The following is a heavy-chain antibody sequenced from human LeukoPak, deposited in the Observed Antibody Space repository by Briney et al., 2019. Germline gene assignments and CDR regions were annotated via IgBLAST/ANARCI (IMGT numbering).Heavy chain of an antibody. J-gene: IGHJ1*01. CDR3: AVGRKSALTYRYFQH. CDR1: GFTFSSYS. D-gene: IGHD4-11*01. CDR2: ISSSSSTI. V-gene: IGHV3-48*04. Sequence: GGSLRLSCAASGFTFSSYSMNWVRQAPGKGLEWVSYISSSSSTIYYADSVRGRFTISSDNANNSLYLQMNSLSADDTAVYYCAVGRKSALTYRYFQHWGRGTLVTVSS.